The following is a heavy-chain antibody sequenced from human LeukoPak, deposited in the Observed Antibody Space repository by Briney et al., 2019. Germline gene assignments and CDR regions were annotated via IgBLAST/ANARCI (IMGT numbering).Heavy chain of an antibody. CDR2: IKQDGTEK. Sequence: GGSLRLSCAASGFTFSSYSMNWVRQAPGKGLEWVANIKQDGTEKYYVDSVKGRFTISRDYAKNSLYLQMNSLRVEDTAVYYCAKVAKYYYGPETYYFFEQWGQGTPVTVSS. D-gene: IGHD3-10*01. V-gene: IGHV3-7*01. CDR1: GFTFSSYS. J-gene: IGHJ4*02. CDR3: AKVAKYYYGPETYYFFEQ.